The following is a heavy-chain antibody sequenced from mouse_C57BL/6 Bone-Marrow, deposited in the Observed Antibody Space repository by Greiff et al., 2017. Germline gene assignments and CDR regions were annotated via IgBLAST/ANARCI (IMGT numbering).Heavy chain of an antibody. D-gene: IGHD5-1*01. Sequence: VQLQQSGPELVKPGASVKISCKASGYTFTDYYINWVKQRPGQGLEWIGWIYPGSGNTKYNEKFKGKATLTVYKSSSTAYMQLSSLAAEDSAVCFCARYLRDWYFDVWGTGTTVTVAS. CDR2: IYPGSGNT. J-gene: IGHJ1*03. CDR1: GYTFTDYY. V-gene: IGHV1-84*01. CDR3: ARYLRDWYFDV.